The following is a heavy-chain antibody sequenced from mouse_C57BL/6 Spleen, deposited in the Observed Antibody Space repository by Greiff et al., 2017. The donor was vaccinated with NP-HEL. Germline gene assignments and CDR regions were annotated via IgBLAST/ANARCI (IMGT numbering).Heavy chain of an antibody. D-gene: IGHD6-5*01. Sequence: VQLQQSGAELVRPGASVKLSCTASGFNITDDYMHWVKQRPEQGLEWIGWIDPENGDTESASKFQGKATITADTSSNTAYLQLSSLTSEDTAVYYCTTSYSWFAYWGQGTLVTVSA. CDR1: GFNITDDY. CDR2: IDPENGDT. J-gene: IGHJ3*01. CDR3: TTSYSWFAY. V-gene: IGHV14-4*01.